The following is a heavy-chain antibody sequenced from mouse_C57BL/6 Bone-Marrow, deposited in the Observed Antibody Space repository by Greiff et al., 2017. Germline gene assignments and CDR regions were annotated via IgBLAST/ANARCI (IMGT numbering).Heavy chain of an antibody. D-gene: IGHD4-1*01. CDR2: IYPRSGNT. CDR1: GYTFTSYG. J-gene: IGHJ3*01. Sequence: VQLVESGAELARPGASVKLSCKASGYTFTSYGISWVKQRTGQGLEWIGEIYPRSGNTYYNEKFKGKATLTADKSSSTAYMELRSLTSEDSAVYFCAREELGPSWFAYWGQGTLVTVSA. V-gene: IGHV1-81*01. CDR3: AREELGPSWFAY.